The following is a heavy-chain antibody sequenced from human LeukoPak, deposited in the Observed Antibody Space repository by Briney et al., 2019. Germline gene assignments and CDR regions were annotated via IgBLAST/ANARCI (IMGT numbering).Heavy chain of an antibody. CDR3: ARDRDYEGKFHLDY. Sequence: GGSLRLSCAASGFTFDDYGMHWVRQAPGKGLEWVALVSWDGESTYYAGSVKGRFTISRDNSAKSLYLQLNSLRPEDTAFYYCARDRDYEGKFHLDYWGQGTLVTVPS. D-gene: IGHD4-17*01. CDR1: GFTFDDYG. V-gene: IGHV3-43D*04. CDR2: VSWDGEST. J-gene: IGHJ4*02.